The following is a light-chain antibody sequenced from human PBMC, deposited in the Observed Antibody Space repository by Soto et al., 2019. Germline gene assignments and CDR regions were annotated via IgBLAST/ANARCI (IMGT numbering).Light chain of an antibody. Sequence: DIVMTQSPLSLPVTPLEPASISCXSSQSLLHSNGYNYLDWYLQKPGQSPQLLIYLGSNRASGVPDRFSGSGSGTDFTLKISRVEAEDVGVYYCMQALQTPRTFGQGTRLETK. CDR3: MQALQTPRT. J-gene: IGKJ5*01. V-gene: IGKV2-28*01. CDR1: QSLLHSNGYNY. CDR2: LGS.